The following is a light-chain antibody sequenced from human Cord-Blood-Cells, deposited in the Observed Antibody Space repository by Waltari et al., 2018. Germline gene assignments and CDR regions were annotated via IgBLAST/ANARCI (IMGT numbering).Light chain of an antibody. J-gene: IGLJ2*01. V-gene: IGLV2-14*01. CDR2: DVS. CDR3: SSYTSSSTLG. CDR1: STYAAGFHH. Sequence: QSALTQPASVSGSPGQSITISCTGTSTYAAGFHHVAWYQQHPGKAPKLMIYDVSNRPSEVSNRFSGSKSGNTASLTISGLQAEDEADYYCSSYTSSSTLGFGGGTKLTVL.